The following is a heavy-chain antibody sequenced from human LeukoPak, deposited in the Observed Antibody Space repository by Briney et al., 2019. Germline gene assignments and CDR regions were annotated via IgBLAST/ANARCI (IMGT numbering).Heavy chain of an antibody. CDR1: GGSISSGSYY. Sequence: PSQTLSLTCTVSGGSISSGSYYWSWIRQPAGKGLEWIGRIYTSGSTNYNPSLKSRVTISVDTSKNQFSLKLSSVTAADTAVYYCARDLSHDSDHDFWSVHYYMDVWGKGTTVTVSS. CDR3: ARDLSHDSDHDFWSVHYYMDV. J-gene: IGHJ6*03. CDR2: IYTSGST. V-gene: IGHV4-61*02. D-gene: IGHD3-3*01.